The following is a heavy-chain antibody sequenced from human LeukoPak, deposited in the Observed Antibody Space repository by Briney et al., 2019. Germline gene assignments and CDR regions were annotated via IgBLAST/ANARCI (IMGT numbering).Heavy chain of an antibody. D-gene: IGHD3-16*01. CDR1: GFTFRDYA. Sequence: TGGSLRLSCAASGFTFRDYAMSWVRQAPGKGLEWVSAIRGSGDGTYYADPVKGRFTISRDNSKNTLHLQMNRLRVEDTAVYYCARDFSRGSHNWFDPWGQGTLATVSS. CDR2: IRGSGDGT. J-gene: IGHJ5*02. CDR3: ARDFSRGSHNWFDP. V-gene: IGHV3-23*01.